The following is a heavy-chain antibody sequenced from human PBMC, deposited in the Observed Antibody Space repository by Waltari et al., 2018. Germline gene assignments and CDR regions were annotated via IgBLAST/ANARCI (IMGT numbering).Heavy chain of an antibody. D-gene: IGHD6-13*01. CDR3: ARDYSDSAGDWFDP. J-gene: IGHJ5*02. Sequence: QVHLVQSGAEVKKPGASVMVSCRTSGYTFTSFYIHWVRQAPGQGPEWMGVINPSADTTSYAEMFQGRVTMTTDTATSTVHMELSNLRAEDTAVYYCARDYSDSAGDWFDPWGQGTLVTVSS. CDR2: INPSADTT. CDR1: GYTFTSFY. V-gene: IGHV1-46*01.